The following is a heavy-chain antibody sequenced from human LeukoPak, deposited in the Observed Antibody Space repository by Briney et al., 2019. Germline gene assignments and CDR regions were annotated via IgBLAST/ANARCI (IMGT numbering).Heavy chain of an antibody. V-gene: IGHV3-30*02. CDR2: IWYGGSNK. D-gene: IGHD3-22*01. CDR1: GFTFSSYG. Sequence: GGSLRLSCAASGFTFSSYGMHWVRQAPGKGLEWVAVIWYGGSNKYYADSVKGRFTISRDNSKNTLYLQMNSLRAEDTAVYYCAKPNDRYYDSSGYSLGDWGQGTLVTVSS. CDR3: AKPNDRYYDSSGYSLGD. J-gene: IGHJ4*02.